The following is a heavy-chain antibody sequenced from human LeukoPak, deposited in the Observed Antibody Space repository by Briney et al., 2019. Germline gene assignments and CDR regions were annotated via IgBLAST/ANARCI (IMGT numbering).Heavy chain of an antibody. D-gene: IGHD6-13*01. V-gene: IGHV3-21*04. CDR3: TRTRNLAAAGTFDY. J-gene: IGHJ4*02. CDR1: GFTFSTNS. CDR2: IGISSSHT. Sequence: GGSLRLSCAASGFTFSTNSMNWVRQAPGKGLEWVSSIGISSSHTFYADSVKGRFTISRDNAENSVYLQMNSLRAEDTAVYYCTRTRNLAAAGTFDYWGQGTLVTVSS.